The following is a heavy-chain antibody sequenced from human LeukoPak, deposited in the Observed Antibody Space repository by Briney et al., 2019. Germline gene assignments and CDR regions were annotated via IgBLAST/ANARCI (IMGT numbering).Heavy chain of an antibody. V-gene: IGHV1-18*04. CDR1: GYTFTSYG. CDR3: ARDTAWFGELLSWFDP. D-gene: IGHD3-10*01. CDR2: ISAYNGNT. J-gene: IGHJ5*02. Sequence: ASVKVSCKASGYTFTSYGISWVRQAPGQGLEWMGWISAYNGNTNYAQKLQGRVTMTTDTSTSTAYMELRSLRSDDTAVYYCARDTAWFGELLSWFDPWGQRTLVTVSS.